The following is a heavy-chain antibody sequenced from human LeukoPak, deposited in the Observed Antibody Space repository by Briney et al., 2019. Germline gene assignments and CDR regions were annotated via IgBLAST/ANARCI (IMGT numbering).Heavy chain of an antibody. CDR1: GLAFSIYG. Sequence: GGSLRLSCAASGLAFSIYGMNWVRHAPGEGLEWVSVISDSGRTTYYADSVKGRFTISRDNSENTLYLQMNSMRAEDTAVYYCAKGSSSRGRFDYWGQGTLVTVSS. CDR3: AKGSSSRGRFDY. J-gene: IGHJ4*02. V-gene: IGHV3-23*01. D-gene: IGHD6-13*01. CDR2: ISDSGRTT.